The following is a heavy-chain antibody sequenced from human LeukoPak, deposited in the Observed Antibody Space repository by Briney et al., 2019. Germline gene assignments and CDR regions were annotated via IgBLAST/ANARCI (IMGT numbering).Heavy chain of an antibody. V-gene: IGHV4-34*01. CDR1: GGSFSGYY. CDR2: INHSGST. J-gene: IGHJ6*02. Sequence: PSETLSLTCAVYGGSFSGYYWSWIRQPPGKGLEWIGEINHSGSTNYNPSLKSRVTVSVDTSKNQFSLKLSSVTAADTAVYYCARDSYEYDYYYYGMDVWGQGTTATVSS. D-gene: IGHD6-6*01. CDR3: ARDSYEYDYYYYGMDV.